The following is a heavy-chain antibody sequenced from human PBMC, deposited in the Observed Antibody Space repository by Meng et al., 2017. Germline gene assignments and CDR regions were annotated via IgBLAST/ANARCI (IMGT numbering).Heavy chain of an antibody. J-gene: IGHJ6*02. CDR1: GYTFTSYG. Sequence: ASVKVSCKASGYTFTSYGISWVRQAPGQGLEWMGWISAYNGNTNYVQKLQGRVTMTTDTSTSTAYMELRSLRSDDTAVYYCARLDRERFLEWLPRYYYGMDVWGQGTTVTVSS. V-gene: IGHV1-18*01. CDR3: ARLDRERFLEWLPRYYYGMDV. CDR2: ISAYNGNT. D-gene: IGHD3-3*01.